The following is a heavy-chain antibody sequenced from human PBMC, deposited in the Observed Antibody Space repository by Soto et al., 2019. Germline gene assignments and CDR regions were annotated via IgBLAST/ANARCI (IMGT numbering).Heavy chain of an antibody. J-gene: IGHJ5*02. CDR2: IYYSGST. V-gene: IGHV4-39*01. CDR1: GGSISSSGCY. Sequence: SETLSVTCTVSGGSISSSGCYWGWIRQPPGKGLEWIGSIYYSGSTYYNPSLKSRVTISVDTSKNQFSLKLSSVTAADTAVYYCARSRREKGYCSGGSCNWFDPWGQGTLVTVSS. D-gene: IGHD2-15*01. CDR3: ARSRREKGYCSGGSCNWFDP.